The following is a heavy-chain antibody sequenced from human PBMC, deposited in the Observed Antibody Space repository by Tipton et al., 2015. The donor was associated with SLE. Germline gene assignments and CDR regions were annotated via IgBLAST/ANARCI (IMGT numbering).Heavy chain of an antibody. CDR2: IYYSGST. J-gene: IGHJ4*02. Sequence: TLSLTCAVYGGSFSGYYWSWIRQPPGKGLEWIGSIYYSGSTYYNPSLKSRVTISVDTSKNQFSLRLSSVTAADTAVYYCARAMGSSWTLDYWGQGTLVTVSS. D-gene: IGHD6-13*01. CDR1: GGSFSGYY. CDR3: ARAMGSSWTLDY. V-gene: IGHV4-34*01.